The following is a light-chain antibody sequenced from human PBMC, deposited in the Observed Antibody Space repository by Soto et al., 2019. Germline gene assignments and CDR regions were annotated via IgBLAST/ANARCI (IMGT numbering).Light chain of an antibody. J-gene: IGKJ3*01. Sequence: EIVLTQSPGTLCLSPGERATLSCRASQSVSSSYLAWYQQKPGQAPRLLIYGASSRATGIPDRFSGSGSGTDFTLTISRLEPEDFAVYYCQQYGSSPRFTFGPGTKVDIK. CDR2: GAS. CDR1: QSVSSSY. V-gene: IGKV3-20*01. CDR3: QQYGSSPRFT.